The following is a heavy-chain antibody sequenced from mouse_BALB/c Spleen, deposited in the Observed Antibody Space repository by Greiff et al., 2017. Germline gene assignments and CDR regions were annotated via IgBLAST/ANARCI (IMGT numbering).Heavy chain of an antibody. V-gene: IGHV2-9*02. CDR2: IWAGGST. CDR1: GFSLTSYG. CDR3: ARDRKPPYAMDY. Sequence: QVHVKQSGPGLAAPSQSLSITCTVSGFSLTSYGVHWVRQTPGQGLEWLGVIWAGGSTNYNSALMSRLSISKDNSKSQVFLKMNSLQTDDTAMYYCARDRKPPYAMDYWGQGTSVTVSS. J-gene: IGHJ4*01.